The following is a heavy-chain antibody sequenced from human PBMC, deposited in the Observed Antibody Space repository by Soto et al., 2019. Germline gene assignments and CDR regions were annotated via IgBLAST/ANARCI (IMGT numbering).Heavy chain of an antibody. D-gene: IGHD6-19*01. CDR2: IYNSGST. Sequence: QVQLQESGPGLVKPSETLSLTCTVSGGSVSSGSYYWSWIRQPRGKGLEWIGYIYNSGSTNYNPSLKSRVTISVDTSTNLFSLKLSSVTAADTAVYYCARGIEGWYQGRYYYGMDVWGQGTTLSVSS. CDR1: GGSVSSGSYY. J-gene: IGHJ6*02. CDR3: ARGIEGWYQGRYYYGMDV. V-gene: IGHV4-61*01.